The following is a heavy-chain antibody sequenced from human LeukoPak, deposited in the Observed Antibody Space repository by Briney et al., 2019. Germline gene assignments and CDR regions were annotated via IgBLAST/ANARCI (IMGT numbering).Heavy chain of an antibody. CDR1: GYSFTSYW. V-gene: IGHV5-51*01. D-gene: IGHD4-17*01. CDR3: ARPPYGDYEGLAFDI. J-gene: IGHJ3*02. CDR2: IYPGDSDT. Sequence: GESLKISCKGSGYSFTSYWIGWVRQMPGKGLEWMWIIYPGDSDTRYSPSFQGQVTISADKSISTAYLQWSSLKASDTAMYYCARPPYGDYEGLAFDIWGQGTMVTVSS.